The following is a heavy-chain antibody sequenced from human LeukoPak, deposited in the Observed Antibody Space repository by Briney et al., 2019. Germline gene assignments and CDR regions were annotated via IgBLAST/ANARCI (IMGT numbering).Heavy chain of an antibody. CDR1: EFTFNSYA. CDR2: ISGGGDSA. J-gene: IGHJ3*02. Sequence: PGGSLRLSCAASEFTFNSYAVGWVRQAPGKGLEWVSSISGGGDSAYYADSVKGRFTISRDNSKNTLYLQMNSLRAEDTAVYYCPKDAYTGAFDIWGQRTMVTVSS. D-gene: IGHD3-16*01. V-gene: IGHV3-23*01. CDR3: PKDAYTGAFDI.